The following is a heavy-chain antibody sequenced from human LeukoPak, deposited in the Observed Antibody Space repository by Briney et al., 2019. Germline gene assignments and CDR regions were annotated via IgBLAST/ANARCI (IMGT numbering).Heavy chain of an antibody. CDR2: INHSGST. D-gene: IGHD2-15*01. J-gene: IGHJ4*02. CDR1: GGSFSGYY. CDR3: ATGYCSGGSCYFGY. Sequence: SETLSLTRAVYGGSFSGYYWSWIRQPPGKGLEWIGEINHSGSTNYNPSLTSRVTISVDTSKNQFSLKLSSVTAADTAVYYCATGYCSGGSCYFGYWGQGTLVTVSS. V-gene: IGHV4-34*01.